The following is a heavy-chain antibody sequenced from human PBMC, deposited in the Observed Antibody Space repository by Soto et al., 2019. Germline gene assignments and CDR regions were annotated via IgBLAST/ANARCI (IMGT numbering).Heavy chain of an antibody. CDR1: GYDFTTYG. J-gene: IGHJ4*02. V-gene: IGHV1-18*01. CDR2: ISAHNGNT. CDR3: ARARYGDY. D-gene: IGHD1-1*01. Sequence: QVHLVQSGAEVKKPGASVKVSCKGSGYDFTTYGITWVRQAPGQGLEWMAWISAHNGNTDYAQKLQDRVTVTRDTSTSTAYMELRSLRSDDTAMYYCARARYGDYWGQGALVTVSS.